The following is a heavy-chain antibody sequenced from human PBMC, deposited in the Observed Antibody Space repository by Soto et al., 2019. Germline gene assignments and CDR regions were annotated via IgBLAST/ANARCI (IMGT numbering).Heavy chain of an antibody. CDR1: GFTLSTYS. J-gene: IGHJ4*02. Sequence: AGGSLRLSCAASGFTLSTYSMNWVRQAPGKGLEWVSYISSSSSIIYYADSVKGRFTISRDSAKNSLYLHMNSLRDEDTAVYYCARDLIGSYLGFDYWGQGTLVTVPQ. V-gene: IGHV3-48*02. CDR2: ISSSSSII. CDR3: ARDLIGSYLGFDY. D-gene: IGHD1-26*01.